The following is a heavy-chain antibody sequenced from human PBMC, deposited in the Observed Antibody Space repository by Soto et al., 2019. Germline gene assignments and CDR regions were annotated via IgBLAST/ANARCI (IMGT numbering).Heavy chain of an antibody. V-gene: IGHV1-2*02. D-gene: IGHD2-15*01. CDR1: GYTFSAYY. CDR2: INPRSGGT. CDR3: ATCTGGSCYYYGMDI. Sequence: QVQLEQSGAEVKKPGASVKVSCEGSGYTFSAYYIHWVRQAPGQGLEWMGWINPRSGGTNFAQKFQGRVTMTRDTSISTAYMELTRLMSNDTAVYYCATCTGGSCYYYGMDIWGQGTTVTSSS. J-gene: IGHJ6*02.